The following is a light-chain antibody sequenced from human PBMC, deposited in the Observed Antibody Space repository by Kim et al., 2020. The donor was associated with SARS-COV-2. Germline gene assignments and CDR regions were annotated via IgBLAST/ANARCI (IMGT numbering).Light chain of an antibody. CDR2: QDA. Sequence: VSQGQPARVTCAGDKLGDKYVFWYQKRPGQSPVLVIYQDAKRPSGIPERFSGSSSGNTATLTISETQAMDEADYYCQTWDSSSGVFGTGTKVTVL. CDR1: KLGDKY. CDR3: QTWDSSSGV. V-gene: IGLV3-1*01. J-gene: IGLJ1*01.